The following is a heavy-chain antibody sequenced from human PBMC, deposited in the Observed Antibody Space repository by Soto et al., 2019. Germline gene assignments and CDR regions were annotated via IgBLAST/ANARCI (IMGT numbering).Heavy chain of an antibody. J-gene: IGHJ4*02. CDR2: ISYSGST. V-gene: IGHV4-39*01. D-gene: IGHD2-15*01. CDR3: ARHWSDIVVVVAATNFDY. Sequence: QLQLQESGPGLVKPSETLSLTCTVSGGSISSSSYYWGWIRQPPGKGLEWIGSISYSGSTYYNPSLTRRVTISVDTSKTQFSLKLSSVTAADTAVYYCARHWSDIVVVVAATNFDYWGQGTLVTVSS. CDR1: GGSISSSSYY.